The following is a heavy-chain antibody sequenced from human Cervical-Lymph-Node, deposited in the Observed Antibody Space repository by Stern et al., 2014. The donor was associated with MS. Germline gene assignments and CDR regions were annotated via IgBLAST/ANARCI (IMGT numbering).Heavy chain of an antibody. CDR3: ARPPPRRNSNDPNFGLDV. Sequence: VQLMQSGAEVKKPRDSLKISCKGSGYTFSKNWIAWVRQRPGKGLEWMGIIYPDDSDTRYSPSFQGQDTMSAHQPFTTAPQQWNSLKPPDPAIYSCARPPPRRNSNDPNFGLDVWGQGTTVTVSS. J-gene: IGHJ6*02. CDR2: IYPDDSDT. V-gene: IGHV5-51*04. D-gene: IGHD1-1*01. CDR1: GYTFSKNW.